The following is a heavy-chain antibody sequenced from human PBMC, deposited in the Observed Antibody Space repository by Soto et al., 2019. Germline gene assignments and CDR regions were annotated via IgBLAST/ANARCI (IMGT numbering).Heavy chain of an antibody. Sequence: GGSLRLSCAASGFTFSSYWMHWVRQAPGKGLVWVSRINSDGSSTSYADSVRGRFTISRDNAKNTLYLQMNSLRAEDTAVYYCASFATVTTLSYYMDVWGKGTTVTVSS. CDR3: ASFATVTTLSYYMDV. J-gene: IGHJ6*03. V-gene: IGHV3-74*01. D-gene: IGHD4-17*01. CDR1: GFTFSSYW. CDR2: INSDGSST.